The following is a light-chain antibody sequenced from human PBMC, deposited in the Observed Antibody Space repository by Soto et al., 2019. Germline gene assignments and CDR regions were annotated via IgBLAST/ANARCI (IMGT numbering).Light chain of an antibody. CDR3: QVWDSTSDHPVV. CDR2: YDN. CDR1: NIGGKS. J-gene: IGLJ2*01. Sequence: SYELTQPPSVSVAPGKTANITCGGTNIGGKSGHWYQQKPGQAPVLVIYYDNDRPSGIPERFSDSKAGNTATLTISRVEAGDEAGYYCQVWDSTSDHPVVFGGGTKLTVL. V-gene: IGLV3-21*04.